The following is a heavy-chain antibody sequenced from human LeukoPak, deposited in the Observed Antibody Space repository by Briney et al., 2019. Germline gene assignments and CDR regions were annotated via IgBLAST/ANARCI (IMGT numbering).Heavy chain of an antibody. CDR3: ARGLRGYYGSGSTNWFDP. V-gene: IGHV4-39*01. CDR1: GGSISSSSYY. CDR2: IYYSGST. D-gene: IGHD3-10*01. Sequence: SETLSLTCTVSGGSISSSSYYWGWIRQPPGKGLEWIGSIYYSGSTYYNPSLKSRVTISVDTSKNQFSLKLSSVTAADTAVYYCARGLRGYYGSGSTNWFDPWGQGTLVTVSS. J-gene: IGHJ5*02.